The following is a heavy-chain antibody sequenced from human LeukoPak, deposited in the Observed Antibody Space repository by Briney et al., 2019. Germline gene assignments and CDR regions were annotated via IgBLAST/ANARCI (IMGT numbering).Heavy chain of an antibody. J-gene: IGHJ5*02. CDR2: INPSGGST. CDR3: ARGTYYDFWSGVSDYNGFDP. V-gene: IGHV1-46*01. D-gene: IGHD3-3*01. CDR1: GGTFSSYA. Sequence: ASVKVSCKASGGTFSSYAISWVRQAPGQGLEWMGIINPSGGSTSYAQKFQGRVTMTRDTSTSTVYMELSSLGSEDTAVYYCARGTYYDFWSGVSDYNGFDPWGQGTLVTVSS.